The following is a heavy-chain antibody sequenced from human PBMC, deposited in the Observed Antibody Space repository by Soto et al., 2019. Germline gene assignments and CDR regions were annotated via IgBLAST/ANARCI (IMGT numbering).Heavy chain of an antibody. V-gene: IGHV3-30-3*01. CDR3: ARSFYFYYIWGSYRLPYYFDY. Sequence: GGSLRLSCAASGFTFSSYAMHWVRQAPGKGLEWVAVISYDGSNKYYADSVKGRLTISRDNSKNTLYLQMNSLRAEDTAVYYCARSFYFYYIWGSYRLPYYFDYWGQGTLVTVSS. J-gene: IGHJ4*02. CDR1: GFTFSSYA. CDR2: ISYDGSNK. D-gene: IGHD3-16*02.